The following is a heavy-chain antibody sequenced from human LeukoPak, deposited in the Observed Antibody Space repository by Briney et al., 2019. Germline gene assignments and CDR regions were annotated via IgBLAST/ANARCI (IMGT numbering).Heavy chain of an antibody. CDR2: IYYSGST. Sequence: SETLSLTCAVYGGSFSDYYWGWIRQPPGKGLEWIGYIYYSGSTNYNPSLKSRVTISVDTSKNQFSLKLSSVTAADTAVYYCARKGELLSWFDPWGQGTLVTVSS. CDR1: GGSFSDYY. J-gene: IGHJ5*02. V-gene: IGHV4-59*01. D-gene: IGHD1-26*01. CDR3: ARKGELLSWFDP.